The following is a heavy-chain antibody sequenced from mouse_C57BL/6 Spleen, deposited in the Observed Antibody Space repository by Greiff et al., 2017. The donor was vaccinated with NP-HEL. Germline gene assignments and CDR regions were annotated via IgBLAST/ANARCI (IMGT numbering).Heavy chain of an antibody. D-gene: IGHD2-4*01. V-gene: IGHV1-50*01. CDR2: IDPSDSYT. Sequence: QVQLQQPGAELVKPGASVKLSCKASGYTFTSYWMQWVKQRPGQGLEWIGEIDPSDSYTNYNQKFKGKATLTVDTSSSTAYMQLSSLTSEDSAVYYCARDDDYAYWGQGTLVTVSA. CDR1: GYTFTSYW. J-gene: IGHJ3*01. CDR3: ARDDDYAY.